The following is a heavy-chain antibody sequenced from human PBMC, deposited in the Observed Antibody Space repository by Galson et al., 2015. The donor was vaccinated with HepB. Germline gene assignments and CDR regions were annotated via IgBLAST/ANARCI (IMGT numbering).Heavy chain of an antibody. J-gene: IGHJ4*02. Sequence: SLRLSCAASGFTFSNAWMCWVRQAPGKGLEWVGRIKSKTDGGTTNYAVPVEGRFTISRDDSTNTLYLQMNSLKTEDTAVYYCTTEWFGSGDWGRGTLVSVSS. CDR2: IKSKTDGGTT. V-gene: IGHV3-15*01. D-gene: IGHD3-10*01. CDR3: TTEWFGSGD. CDR1: GFTFSNAW.